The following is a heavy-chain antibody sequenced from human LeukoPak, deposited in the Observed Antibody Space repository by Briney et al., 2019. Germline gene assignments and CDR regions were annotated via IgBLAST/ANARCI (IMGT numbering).Heavy chain of an antibody. CDR2: LSGSVDST. Sequence: GGSLRLSCAASGFTFRRYDMSWVRQAPGKGLEWVSTLSGSVDSTYYADAVKGRFTISRDNSKNTLFLQMSSMRAEDRAVYYCAKEVWSAMYYFDFWGQGTLVTVSS. D-gene: IGHD2-2*01. V-gene: IGHV3-23*01. J-gene: IGHJ4*02. CDR3: AKEVWSAMYYFDF. CDR1: GFTFRRYD.